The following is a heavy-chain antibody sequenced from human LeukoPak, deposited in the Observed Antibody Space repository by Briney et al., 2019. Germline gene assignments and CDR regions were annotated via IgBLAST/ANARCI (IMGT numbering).Heavy chain of an antibody. Sequence: SETLSLTCTVSGGSISSSSYYWSWVRQPPGKRLEWIGEVYHSGTTNYNPSLKSRVTISIDKSKNQFSLKLTSVTAADTAVYYCARSPSGTSSRWFDRWGQGTLVTVSS. D-gene: IGHD1-26*01. CDR2: VYHSGTT. CDR3: ARSPSGTSSRWFDR. CDR1: GGSISSSSYY. V-gene: IGHV4-61*05. J-gene: IGHJ5*02.